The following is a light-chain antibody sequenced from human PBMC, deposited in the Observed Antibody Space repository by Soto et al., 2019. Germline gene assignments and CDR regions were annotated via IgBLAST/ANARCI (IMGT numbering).Light chain of an antibody. CDR2: DAS. Sequence: EVVLTQSPGTLSLSPGERATLSCRARQSVAKNYLAWSQQKPGQTPRLLILDASSRATGIPDRFSGSGSATDFTLSISSLEPEDSAVFYCHQYAYSPLTFGGGTKVEIK. CDR3: HQYAYSPLT. CDR1: QSVAKNY. V-gene: IGKV3-20*01. J-gene: IGKJ4*01.